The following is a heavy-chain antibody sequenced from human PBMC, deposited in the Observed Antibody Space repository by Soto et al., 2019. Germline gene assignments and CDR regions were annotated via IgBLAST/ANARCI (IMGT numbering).Heavy chain of an antibody. Sequence: QVQLVESGGGVVQPGRSLRLSCAASGFTFSSYGMHWVRQAPGKGLEWVAVIWYDGSNKYYADSVKGRFTISRDNSKNTLYLQLNSLRAEDTAVYYCASEQQLAFDYWGQGTLVTVSS. CDR1: GFTFSSYG. V-gene: IGHV3-33*01. CDR3: ASEQQLAFDY. D-gene: IGHD6-13*01. CDR2: IWYDGSNK. J-gene: IGHJ4*02.